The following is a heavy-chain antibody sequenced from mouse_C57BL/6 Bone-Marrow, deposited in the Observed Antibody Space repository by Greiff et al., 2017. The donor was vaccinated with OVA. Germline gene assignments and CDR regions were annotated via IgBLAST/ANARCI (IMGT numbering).Heavy chain of an antibody. CDR1: GYTFTDYY. D-gene: IGHD3-2*02. CDR2: INPNNGGT. Sequence: EVQLQQSGPELVKPGASVKISCKASGYTFTDYYMNWVKQSHGKSLEWIGDINPNNGGTSYNQKFKGKATLTVDKSSSTAYMELRSLTSEDSAVYYCARVSSGPAWFAYWGQGTLVTVSA. V-gene: IGHV1-26*01. J-gene: IGHJ3*01. CDR3: ARVSSGPAWFAY.